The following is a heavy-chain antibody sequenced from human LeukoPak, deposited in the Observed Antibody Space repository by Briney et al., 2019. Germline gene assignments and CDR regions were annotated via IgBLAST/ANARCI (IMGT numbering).Heavy chain of an antibody. CDR3: ARCSKCLAEDDY. CDR1: GYTFTGYY. J-gene: IGHJ4*02. CDR2: NNPNSGGA. V-gene: IGHV1-2*06. D-gene: IGHD5/OR15-5a*01. Sequence: ASVKVSCKASGYTFTGYYMHWVRQAPGQGLEWMGRNNPNSGGANYAQKFQGRVTMTRDTSISTASMELSRLRSGDTAEDYGARCSKCLAEDDYWGQGTLITVSA.